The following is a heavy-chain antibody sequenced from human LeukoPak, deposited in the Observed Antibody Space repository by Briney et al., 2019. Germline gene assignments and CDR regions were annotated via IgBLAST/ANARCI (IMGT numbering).Heavy chain of an antibody. CDR1: GGSISNYY. CDR3: ALRRLTSAQIIEDNWFDP. Sequence: SQTLSLTCTVSGGSISNYYWSWIRQPPGQGLDWIGYIYYTGSTDSNPSLKSRVTISADTPKNQFSLKLSSVTAADTAVYYCALRRLTSAQIIEDNWFDPWGQGTLVTVSS. J-gene: IGHJ5*02. V-gene: IGHV4-59*08. D-gene: IGHD2/OR15-2a*01. CDR2: IYYTGST.